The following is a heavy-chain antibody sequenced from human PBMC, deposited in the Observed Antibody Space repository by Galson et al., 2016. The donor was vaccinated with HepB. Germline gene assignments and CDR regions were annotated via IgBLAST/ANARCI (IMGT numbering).Heavy chain of an antibody. Sequence: SLRLSCAGSGFTFSNYAMHWVRQTPGKGLEWVAVVSFDGSDKDYADSLKGRLTISRDNSRGTLILQMSSLTAADTAMYYCVKDMGSNGLLVFDFWGQGTLVTVSS. CDR1: GFTFSNYA. D-gene: IGHD6-13*01. CDR3: VKDMGSNGLLVFDF. J-gene: IGHJ4*02. V-gene: IGHV3-30*18. CDR2: VSFDGSDK.